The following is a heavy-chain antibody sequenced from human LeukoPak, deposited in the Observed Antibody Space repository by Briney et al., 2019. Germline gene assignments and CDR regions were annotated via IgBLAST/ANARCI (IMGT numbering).Heavy chain of an antibody. D-gene: IGHD6-6*01. CDR2: INPNSGGT. Sequence: ASVKVSCKASGYTFTGYYMHWVRQAPGQGLEWMGWINPNSGGTNYAQKFQGRVTMTRDTSISTAYMELSRLRSDDTAVYCCARAYAPYSSSYNWFDPWGQGTLVTVSS. V-gene: IGHV1-2*02. CDR1: GYTFTGYY. J-gene: IGHJ5*02. CDR3: ARAYAPYSSSYNWFDP.